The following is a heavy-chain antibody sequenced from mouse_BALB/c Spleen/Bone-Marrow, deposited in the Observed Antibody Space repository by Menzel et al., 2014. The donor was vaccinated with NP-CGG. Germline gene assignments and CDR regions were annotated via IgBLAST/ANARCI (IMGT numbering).Heavy chain of an antibody. J-gene: IGHJ1*01. V-gene: IGHV1S81*02. Sequence: VQLQQSGAELVKPGASVKLSCKASGYTFXSYYMYWVKQRPGQGLEWIGEINLSNGGTNFNEKFKSKATLTVDKSSSTAYMQLSSLTSEDSAVYYCTRSYYGNYFDVWGAGTTVTVSS. D-gene: IGHD2-1*01. CDR3: TRSYYGNYFDV. CDR2: INLSNGGT. CDR1: GYTFXSYY.